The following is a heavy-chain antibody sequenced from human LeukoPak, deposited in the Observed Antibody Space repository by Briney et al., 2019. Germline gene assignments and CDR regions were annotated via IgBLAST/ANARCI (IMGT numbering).Heavy chain of an antibody. CDR2: IYQSGST. CDR1: GYSISSGYY. V-gene: IGHV4-38-2*02. CDR3: ARVDGYEYYYYSYYMDV. D-gene: IGHD5-12*01. Sequence: SETLSLTCTVSGYSISSGYYWGWIRQPPGKGLEWIGSIYQSGSTYYNPSLKSRVTISVDTSKNQFSLKLSSVTAADTAVYYCARVDGYEYYYYSYYMDVWGKGTTVTVSS. J-gene: IGHJ6*03.